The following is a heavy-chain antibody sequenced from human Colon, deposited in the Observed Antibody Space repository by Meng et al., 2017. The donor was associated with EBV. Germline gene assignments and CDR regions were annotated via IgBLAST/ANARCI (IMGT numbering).Heavy chain of an antibody. D-gene: IGHD6-19*01. CDR2: IYHSGST. CDR3: ARVGQWLPIDY. J-gene: IGHJ4*02. Sequence: QLQLQESGPGLVKPSXXXXLXCTVSGGSISSSSYYWGWIRQPPGKGLEWIGEIYHSGSTNYNPSLKSRVTISVDKSKNQFSLNLSSVTAADTAVYYCARVGQWLPIDYWGQGTLVTVSS. V-gene: IGHV4-39*07. CDR1: GGSISSSSYY.